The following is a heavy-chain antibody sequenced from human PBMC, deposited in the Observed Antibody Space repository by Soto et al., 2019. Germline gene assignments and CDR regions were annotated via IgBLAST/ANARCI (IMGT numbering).Heavy chain of an antibody. CDR3: ARHGGFHYYDSSGYQFNWFDP. V-gene: IGHV4-39*01. CDR1: GGSISSSSYY. CDR2: IYYSGST. D-gene: IGHD3-22*01. J-gene: IGHJ5*02. Sequence: PSETLSLTCTVSGGSISSSSYYWGWIRQPPGKGLEWIGSIYYSGSTYYNPSLKSRVTISVDTSKNQFSLKLSSVTAADTAVYYCARHGGFHYYDSSGYQFNWFDPWGQGTLVTVSS.